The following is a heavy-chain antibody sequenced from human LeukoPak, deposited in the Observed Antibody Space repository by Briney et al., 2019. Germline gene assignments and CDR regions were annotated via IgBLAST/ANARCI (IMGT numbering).Heavy chain of an antibody. V-gene: IGHV4-34*01. Sequence: SETLSLTCAVYGGSFSGYYWSWIRQPPGKGLEWIGEINHSGSTNYNPSLKSRVTISVDASKNQFSLKLSSVTAADTAVYYCAISSYAGGLDYRGQGTLVTVSS. CDR2: INHSGST. CDR3: AISSYAGGLDY. J-gene: IGHJ4*02. D-gene: IGHD3-16*01. CDR1: GGSFSGYY.